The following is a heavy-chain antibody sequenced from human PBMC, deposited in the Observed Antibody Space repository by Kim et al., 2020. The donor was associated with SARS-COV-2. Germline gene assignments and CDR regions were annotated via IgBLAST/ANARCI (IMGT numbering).Heavy chain of an antibody. J-gene: IGHJ4*02. D-gene: IGHD1-26*01. V-gene: IGHV3-30-3*01. CDR2: LTYGGDNT. CDR3: ARDGSLGSYGGDFDY. CDR1: GFTFSSFA. Sequence: GGSLRLSCAASGFTFSSFAMPWVRQAPGKGLEWVSVLTYGGDNTFCADSVKGRFTISRDNSKNTLYFQMNSLRAEDTAVYYCARDGSLGSYGGDFDYWGQGTLVTVSS.